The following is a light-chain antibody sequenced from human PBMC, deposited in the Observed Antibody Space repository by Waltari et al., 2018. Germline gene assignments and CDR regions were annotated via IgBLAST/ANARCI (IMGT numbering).Light chain of an antibody. CDR2: DVN. V-gene: IGLV2-14*01. J-gene: IGLJ3*02. CDR1: TSDLGGYNY. Sequence: QSALTQPASVSGSPGQSITLPCTGTTSDLGGYNYVSWYQQHPGKAPKLLIYDVNSRPSGVSNRFSGSKSGNTASLIISGLQAEDEADYYCCSFTSSSTWVFGGGTKLTVL. CDR3: CSFTSSSTWV.